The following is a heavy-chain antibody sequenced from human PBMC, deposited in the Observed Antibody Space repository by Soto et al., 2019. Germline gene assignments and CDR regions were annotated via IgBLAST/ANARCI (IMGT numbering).Heavy chain of an antibody. D-gene: IGHD2-8*01. CDR2: MYHGGRT. CDR3: ARDPGYCTNGVCPIFDF. J-gene: IGHJ4*02. V-gene: IGHV4-59*01. Sequence: TXSLTCTVSGDSXTNYFSSWMRQPPGKGLEWIGHMYHGGRTNYSPSLKSRVTMSLDSSKNHFSLNLSSVTESDTAVYFCARDPGYCTNGVCPIFDFWGQGVLVTVSS. CDR1: GDSXTNYF.